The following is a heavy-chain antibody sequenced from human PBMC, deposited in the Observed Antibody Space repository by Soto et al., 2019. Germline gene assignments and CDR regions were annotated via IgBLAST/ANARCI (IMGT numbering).Heavy chain of an antibody. V-gene: IGHV3-30*18. J-gene: IGHJ4*02. CDR2: ISYDGSNK. CDR3: AKERSPRLGGIAVAVKY. CDR1: GFTFSSYG. Sequence: QVQLMESGGGVVQPGRSLRLSCAASGFTFSSYGMHWVRQAPGKGLEWVAVISYDGSNKYYADSVKGRFTISRDNSKNTLYLQMNSLRAEDTAVYYCAKERSPRLGGIAVAVKYWGQGTLVTVSS. D-gene: IGHD6-19*01.